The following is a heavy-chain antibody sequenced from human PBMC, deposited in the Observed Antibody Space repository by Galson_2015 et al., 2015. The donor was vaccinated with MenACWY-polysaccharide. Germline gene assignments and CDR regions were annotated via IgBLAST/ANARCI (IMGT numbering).Heavy chain of an antibody. Sequence: SLRLSCAASGFSISTYWMHWVRQVPGKGLMWVSRINSDGSSATYADSVRGRLTFSSDNAKNTVHLQLNSLRVEDTAVYYCARGFCSGGTCLRWDDAFDFRGHGTMVIVSS. CDR1: GFSISTYW. CDR2: INSDGSSA. V-gene: IGHV3-74*03. D-gene: IGHD3-3*01. CDR3: ARGFCSGGTCLRWDDAFDF. J-gene: IGHJ3*01.